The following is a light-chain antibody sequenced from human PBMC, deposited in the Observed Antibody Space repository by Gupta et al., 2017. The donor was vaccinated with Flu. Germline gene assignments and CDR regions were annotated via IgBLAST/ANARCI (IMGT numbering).Light chain of an antibody. V-gene: IGLV2-8*01. Sequence: QSALTQPPSASGSPGQSVTISCTGTSSDIGAYNFVSWHQQYPGNAPKPIRDEATKRPSGVPDRGSGYNSGNTELLHVSGLQAEDEADYYCRLRTSNDHVVFGTGTGLTVL. CDR1: SSDIGAYNF. CDR3: RLRTSNDHVV. CDR2: EAT. J-gene: IGLJ1*01.